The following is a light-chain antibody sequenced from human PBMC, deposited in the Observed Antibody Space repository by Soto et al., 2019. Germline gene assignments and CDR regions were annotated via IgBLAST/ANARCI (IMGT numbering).Light chain of an antibody. CDR3: QQYNSCPPIT. Sequence: EVVMTQSPATLSVSPGERATLSRRASESVSRNLAWYQQKPGQAPRLLIYDASTRATGIPDRFSGGGSGTEFTLTISSLQSEDFVVYYCQQYNSCPPITFGQGTRLEIK. J-gene: IGKJ5*01. CDR2: DAS. CDR1: ESVSRN. V-gene: IGKV3-15*01.